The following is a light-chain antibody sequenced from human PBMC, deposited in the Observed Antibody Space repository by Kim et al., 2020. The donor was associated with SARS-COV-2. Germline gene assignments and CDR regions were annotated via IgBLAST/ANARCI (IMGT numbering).Light chain of an antibody. J-gene: IGLJ1*01. CDR3: CSYTNSGTYV. V-gene: IGLV2-14*04. CDR2: DVT. CDR1: SSDVGGQKY. Sequence: GQSITSASTGTSSDVGGQKYVSWYQQRPGKAPKLMIFDVTNRPSGVSNLFSGAESGNTASLTISGLRAEDEADYYCCSYTNSGTYVFGAGTKVTAL.